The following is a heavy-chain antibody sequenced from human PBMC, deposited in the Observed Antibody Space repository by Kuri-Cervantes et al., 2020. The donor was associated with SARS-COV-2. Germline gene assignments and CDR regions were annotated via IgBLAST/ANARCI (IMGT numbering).Heavy chain of an antibody. CDR3: ARETVSGLFVY. V-gene: IGHV4-38-2*01. CDR1: GYSISSGYY. D-gene: IGHD4-11*01. CDR2: IYYSGST. J-gene: IGHJ4*02. Sequence: GSLRLSCAVSGYSISSGYYWGWIRQPPGKGLEWIGSIYYSGSTYYNPSLKSRVTISVDTSKNQFSLKLSSVTAADTAVYYCARETVSGLFVYWGQGTLVTVSS.